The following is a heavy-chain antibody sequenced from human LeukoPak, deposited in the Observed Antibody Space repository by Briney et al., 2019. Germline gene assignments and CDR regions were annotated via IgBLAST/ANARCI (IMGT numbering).Heavy chain of an antibody. V-gene: IGHV3-30*02. CDR2: IRYDGSNK. CDR3: AKDLVLADYVWGSYHSGPWYFDY. D-gene: IGHD3-16*02. CDR1: GFTFSSYG. Sequence: GGSLRLSCAASGFTFSSYGMHWVRQAPGRGLEWVAFIRYDGSNKYYADSVKGRFTISRDNSKNTLYLQMNSLRAEDTAVYYCAKDLVLADYVWGSYHSGPWYFDYWGQGTLVTVSS. J-gene: IGHJ4*02.